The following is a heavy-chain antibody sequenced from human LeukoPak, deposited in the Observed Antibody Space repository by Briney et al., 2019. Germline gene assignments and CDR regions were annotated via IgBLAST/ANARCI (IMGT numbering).Heavy chain of an antibody. J-gene: IGHJ5*02. CDR1: GGSISSYY. CDR3: ARLSYSNSWWNWFDP. D-gene: IGHD6-13*01. CDR2: IYTSGST. V-gene: IGHV4-4*07. Sequence: SETLSLTCTVSGGSISSYYWSWIRQPAGKGLEWIGRIYTSGSTNYNPSLKSRVTMSVDTSKNQFSLKLSSVTAADKAVYYCARLSYSNSWWNWFDPWGQGTLVTVSS.